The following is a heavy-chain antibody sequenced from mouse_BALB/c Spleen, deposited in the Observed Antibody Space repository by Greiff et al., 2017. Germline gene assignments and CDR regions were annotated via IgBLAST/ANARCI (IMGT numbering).Heavy chain of an antibody. Sequence: EVKVEESGGGLVQPGGSLKLSCAASGFTFSSYGMSWVRQTPDKRLELVATINSNGGSTYYPDSVKGRFTISRDNAKNTLYLQMSSLKSEDTAMYYCARDYYALYYFDYWGQGTTLTVSS. CDR2: INSNGGST. CDR1: GFTFSSYG. CDR3: ARDYYALYYFDY. D-gene: IGHD1-1*02. V-gene: IGHV5-6-3*01. J-gene: IGHJ2*01.